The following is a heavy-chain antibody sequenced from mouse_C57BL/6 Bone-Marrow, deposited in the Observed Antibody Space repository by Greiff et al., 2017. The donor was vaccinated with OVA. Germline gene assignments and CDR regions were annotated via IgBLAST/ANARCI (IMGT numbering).Heavy chain of an antibody. J-gene: IGHJ2*01. Sequence: VNVVESGAELVRPGASVTLSCKASGYTFTDYEMHWVKQTPVHGLEWIGAIDPETGGTAYNQKFKGKAILTADKSSSTAYMELRSLTSEDSAVYYCTRSLGPLGGQGTTLTVSS. CDR3: TRSLGPL. CDR2: IDPETGGT. D-gene: IGHD4-1*01. CDR1: GYTFTDYE. V-gene: IGHV1-15*01.